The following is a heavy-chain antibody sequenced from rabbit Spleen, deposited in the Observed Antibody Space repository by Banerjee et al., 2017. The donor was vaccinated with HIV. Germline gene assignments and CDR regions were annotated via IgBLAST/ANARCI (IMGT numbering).Heavy chain of an antibody. Sequence: QQLVESGGGVVQNEGSLLTPSNKSGVSFSSSDYMCWVRQAPGKGLEWISCIAGSSSGLSYTATLAKGRFSCSKTSPTTVTLQMTSLTVSYTATDFCASDSSSSCATYCLDFWGPGTLVTVS. CDR1: GVSFSSSDY. J-gene: IGHJ3*01. D-gene: IGHD1-1*01. CDR3: ASDSSSSCATYCLDF. CDR2: IAGSSSGLS. V-gene: IGHV1S40*01.